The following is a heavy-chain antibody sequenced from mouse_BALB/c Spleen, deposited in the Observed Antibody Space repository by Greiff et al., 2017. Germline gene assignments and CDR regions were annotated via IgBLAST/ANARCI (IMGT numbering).Heavy chain of an antibody. CDR2: ISNLAYSI. CDR1: GFTFSDYG. Sequence: DVKLVESGGGLVQPGGSRKLSCAASGFTFSDYGMAWVRQAPGKGPEWVAFISNLAYSIYYADTVTGRFTISRENAKNTLYLEMSSLRSEDTAMYYCARTGNYGMDYWGQGTSVTVSS. CDR3: ARTGNYGMDY. V-gene: IGHV5-15*02. J-gene: IGHJ4*01. D-gene: IGHD2-1*01.